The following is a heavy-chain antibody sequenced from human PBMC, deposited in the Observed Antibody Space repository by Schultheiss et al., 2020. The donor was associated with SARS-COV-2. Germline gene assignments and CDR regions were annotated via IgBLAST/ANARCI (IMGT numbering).Heavy chain of an antibody. D-gene: IGHD4-23*01. Sequence: GGSLRLSCTASGFIFRDFGMNWFRQAPGKGLEWVGLIRSNSYGGATEYAASVQGRFTISRDDSKSIAYLQMYSLRTEDTAVYYCTRHPNYGGRMDWGQGTLVTVSS. V-gene: IGHV3-49*03. CDR3: TRHPNYGGRMD. CDR1: GFIFRDFG. J-gene: IGHJ4*02. CDR2: IRSNSYGGAT.